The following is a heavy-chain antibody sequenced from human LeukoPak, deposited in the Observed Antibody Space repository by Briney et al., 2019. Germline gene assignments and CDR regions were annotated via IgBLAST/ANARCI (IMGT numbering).Heavy chain of an antibody. Sequence: SETLSLTCTVSGGSISSYYWSWIRQPPGKGLEWIGYIYYSGSTNYNPSLKSRVTISVDTSKNQFSLKLSSVTAADTAVYYCASSSTRHYYYYYMDVWGKGTTVTVPS. V-gene: IGHV4-59*01. D-gene: IGHD2-2*01. CDR3: ASSSTRHYYYYYMDV. J-gene: IGHJ6*03. CDR2: IYYSGST. CDR1: GGSISSYY.